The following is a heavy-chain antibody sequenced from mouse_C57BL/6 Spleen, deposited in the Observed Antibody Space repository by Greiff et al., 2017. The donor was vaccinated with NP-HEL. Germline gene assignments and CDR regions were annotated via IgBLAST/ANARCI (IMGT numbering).Heavy chain of an antibody. Sequence: QVQLKESGPDLVKPGASVKISCKASGYAFSSSWMNWVKQRPGKGLEWIGRIYPGDGDTNYNGKFKGKATLTADKSSSTAYMQLSSLTSEDSAVYFCAYGNYGYYFDYWGQGTTLTVSS. D-gene: IGHD2-1*01. CDR3: AYGNYGYYFDY. V-gene: IGHV1-82*01. CDR1: GYAFSSSW. J-gene: IGHJ2*01. CDR2: IYPGDGDT.